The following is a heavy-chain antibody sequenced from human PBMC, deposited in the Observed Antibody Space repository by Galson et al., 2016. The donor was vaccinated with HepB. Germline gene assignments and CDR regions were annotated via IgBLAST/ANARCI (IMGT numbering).Heavy chain of an antibody. CDR1: GYTFTSYG. CDR2: ISTNNGKT. D-gene: IGHD1-26*01. J-gene: IGHJ4*02. CDR3: ARGSYYFDY. Sequence: SVKVSCKASGYTFTSYGITWVRQAPGQGLDYMGWISTNNGKTNYAQNLQGRLTVTTDTSTSTAHMELRSLIFDDTAVYYCARGSYYFDYWGQGALVTVSS. V-gene: IGHV1-18*01.